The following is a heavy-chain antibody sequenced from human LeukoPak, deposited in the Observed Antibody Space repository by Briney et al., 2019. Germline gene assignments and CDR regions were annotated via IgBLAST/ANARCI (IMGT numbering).Heavy chain of an antibody. CDR1: GYTFTSYY. Sequence: ASVKVSCKASGYTFTSYYMHWVRQAPGQGLEWMGIINPSGGSTSYAQKFQGRVTMTRDTSTGTVYMALSSLRSEDTAVYYCAMIKYCGGDCYRWFDPWGQGTLVTVSS. D-gene: IGHD2-21*01. J-gene: IGHJ5*02. V-gene: IGHV1-46*01. CDR2: INPSGGST. CDR3: AMIKYCGGDCYRWFDP.